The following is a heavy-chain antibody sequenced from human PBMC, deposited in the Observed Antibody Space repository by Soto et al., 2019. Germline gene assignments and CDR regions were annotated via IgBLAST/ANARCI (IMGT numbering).Heavy chain of an antibody. CDR1: GFTFSSYE. CDR2: ISSSGSTI. J-gene: IGHJ6*02. CDR3: ARAESYDSYRVYYGMDV. V-gene: IGHV3-48*03. D-gene: IGHD5-12*01. Sequence: GGSLRLSCAASGFTFSSYEMNWVRQAPGKVLEWVSYISSSGSTIYYADSVKGRFTISRDNAKNSLYLQMNSLRAEDTAVYYCARAESYDSYRVYYGMDVWGQGTTVTVSS.